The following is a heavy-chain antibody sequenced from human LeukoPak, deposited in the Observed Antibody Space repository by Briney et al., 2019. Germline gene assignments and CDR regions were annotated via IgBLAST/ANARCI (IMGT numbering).Heavy chain of an antibody. D-gene: IGHD3-16*01. J-gene: IGHJ1*01. CDR2: ISGRSSHI. CDR3: GRAFPPLRTSSAGDL. Sequence: GGSLRLSCSASGFSFSDYDMNWVRQAPGKGLEGVSAISGRSSHIYYGESVKGRLTISRDNAKNSLYLQMDSLGVEDTAVYYCGRAFPPLRTSSAGDLWGQGTLVIVSS. V-gene: IGHV3-21*01. CDR1: GFSFSDYD.